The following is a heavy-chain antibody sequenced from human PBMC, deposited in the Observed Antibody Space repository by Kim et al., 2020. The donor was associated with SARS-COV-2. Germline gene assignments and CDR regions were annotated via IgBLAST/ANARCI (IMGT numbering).Heavy chain of an antibody. V-gene: IGHV3-23*01. CDR3: AKGGHYDFWSGYYRRHAFDI. CDR1: GFTFSSYA. J-gene: IGHJ3*02. D-gene: IGHD3-3*01. Sequence: GGSLRLSCAASGFTFSSYAMSWVRQAPGKGLEWVSAISGSGGSTYYADSVKGRFTISKDNSKNTLYLQMNSLRAEDTAVYYCAKGGHYDFWSGYYRRHAFDIWGQGTMVTVSS. CDR2: ISGSGGST.